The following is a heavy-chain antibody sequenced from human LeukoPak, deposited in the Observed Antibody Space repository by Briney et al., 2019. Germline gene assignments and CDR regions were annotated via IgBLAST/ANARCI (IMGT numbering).Heavy chain of an antibody. D-gene: IGHD1-26*01. V-gene: IGHV4-59*08. CDR3: ARHSGDYNWFDR. CDR1: GGSFINYY. CDR2: IYYTGRT. J-gene: IGHJ5*02. Sequence: SETLSLTCTVSGGSFINYYWTWIRQPPGKGLEWIAFIYYTGRTRYNPSLQSRVTISLDTPKNHFSLQLRSVTAADTAVYYCARHSGDYNWFDRWGQGTLVAVSS.